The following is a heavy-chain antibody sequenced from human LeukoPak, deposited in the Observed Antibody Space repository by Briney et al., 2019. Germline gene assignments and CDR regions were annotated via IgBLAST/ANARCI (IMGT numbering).Heavy chain of an antibody. CDR2: IIPIFGTA. CDR1: GGTFSSYA. V-gene: IGHV1-69*05. Sequence: GASVKVSCKASGGTFSSYAISWVRQAPGQGLEWMGGIIPIFGTANYAQKFQGRVTITTDESTSTAYMELSSLRSEDTAVYYCASMVGSGSYYLSHPYYFDYWGQGTLVTVSS. J-gene: IGHJ4*02. D-gene: IGHD1-26*01. CDR3: ASMVGSGSYYLSHPYYFDY.